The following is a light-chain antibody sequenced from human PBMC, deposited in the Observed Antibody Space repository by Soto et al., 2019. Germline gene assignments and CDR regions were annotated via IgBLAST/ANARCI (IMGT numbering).Light chain of an antibody. CDR1: QSVNRY. J-gene: IGKJ1*01. CDR2: DAS. Sequence: EIVLTQSPATQSLSPGERATLSCWASQSVNRYLVWYQQKPGQAPRLLMYDASKRATGIPARFSGSGSGTDFTLTISSLEPEDFAVYYCQQRDIWPWTFGQGTKVDI. V-gene: IGKV3-11*01. CDR3: QQRDIWPWT.